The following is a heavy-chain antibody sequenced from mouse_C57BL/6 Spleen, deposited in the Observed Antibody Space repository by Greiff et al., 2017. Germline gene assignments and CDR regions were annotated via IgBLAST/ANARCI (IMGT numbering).Heavy chain of an antibody. V-gene: IGHV1-53*01. CDR3: ARAASIYYYGISHDY. D-gene: IGHD1-1*01. CDR1: GYTFTSYW. Sequence: QVQLQQPGTELVNPGASVKLSCKASGYTFTSYWMHWVKQRPGQGLEWIGNINPCNGGTNYNEKFKSKATLTVDKSSSTTYMQLSSLTSKDSAFYYCARAASIYYYGISHDYWGQGTTLTVSS. J-gene: IGHJ2*01. CDR2: INPCNGGT.